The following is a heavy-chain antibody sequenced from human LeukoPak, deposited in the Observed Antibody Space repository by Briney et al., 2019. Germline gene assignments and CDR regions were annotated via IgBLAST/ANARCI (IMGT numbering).Heavy chain of an antibody. J-gene: IGHJ3*02. V-gene: IGHV3-7*01. CDR2: IKQDGIEK. Sequence: GGPLRLSCAASGFTFSSYWMDWVRQAPGKGLEWVANIKQDGIEKYFVDSVKGRFAISRDNAKNLLYLQMNSLRAEDTAVYYCAREAMVRGVPDAFDIWGQGTMVTVSS. CDR1: GFTFSSYW. CDR3: AREAMVRGVPDAFDI. D-gene: IGHD3-10*01.